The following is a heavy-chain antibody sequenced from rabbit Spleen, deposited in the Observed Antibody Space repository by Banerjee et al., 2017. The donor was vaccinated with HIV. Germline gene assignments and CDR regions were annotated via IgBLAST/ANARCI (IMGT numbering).Heavy chain of an antibody. D-gene: IGHD1-1*01. Sequence: QEQLVESGGGLVQPGASLTLTCTVSGFSFSSGYYMCWVRQAPGKGLEWIACIGAGGGSTYYASWAKGRFTISKTSSTTVTLQMTSLTAADTATYFCGRDPSDIGIYFTLWGPGTLVTVS. V-gene: IGHV1S45*01. CDR1: GFSFSSGYY. CDR2: IGAGGGST. J-gene: IGHJ4*01. CDR3: GRDPSDIGIYFTL.